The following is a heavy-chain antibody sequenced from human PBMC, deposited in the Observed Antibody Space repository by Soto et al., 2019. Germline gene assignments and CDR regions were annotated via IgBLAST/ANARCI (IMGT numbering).Heavy chain of an antibody. D-gene: IGHD6-13*01. J-gene: IGHJ6*03. CDR2: ISAYNGNT. V-gene: IGHV1-18*01. CDR3: ARDGIAAAGRGYYYYYYYMDV. CDR1: GYTFTSYG. Sequence: ASVKVSCKASGYTFTSYGISWVRQAPGQGLEWMGWISAYNGNTNYAQKLQGRVTMTTDTSTSTAYMELRSLRSDDTAVYYCARDGIAAAGRGYYYYYYYMDVWGKGTTVTVSS.